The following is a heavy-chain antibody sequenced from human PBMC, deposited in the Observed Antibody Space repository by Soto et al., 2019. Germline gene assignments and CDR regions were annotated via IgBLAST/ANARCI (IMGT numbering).Heavy chain of an antibody. D-gene: IGHD2-21*02. J-gene: IGHJ4*02. CDR1: GFTFSSYA. V-gene: IGHV3-23*01. Sequence: EVRLLESGGGLVQPGGSLRLSFAASGFTFSSYAMNWVRQAPGKGLAWVTAISGSGGSTYYADSVKGRFTISRDNSKTTLHLRLNRLRAEDTAVYYCARRGPGACVVDWGQGTVVTVPS. CDR2: ISGSGGST. CDR3: ARRGPGACVVD.